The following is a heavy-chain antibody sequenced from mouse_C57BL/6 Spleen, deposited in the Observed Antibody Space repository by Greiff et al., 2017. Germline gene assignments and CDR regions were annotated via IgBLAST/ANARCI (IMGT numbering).Heavy chain of an antibody. CDR1: GYTFTSYW. D-gene: IGHD2-4*01. V-gene: IGHV1-72*01. J-gene: IGHJ2*01. CDR2: IDPNSGGT. CDR3: ARSYDYYDYGYFDY. Sequence: QVQLKQPGAELVMPGASVKLSCKASGYTFTSYWMHWVKQRPGRGLEWIGRIDPNSGGTKYNEKFKSKATLTVDQPSSTAYMQLSSLTSEDSAVYYCARSYDYYDYGYFDYWGQGTTLTVSS.